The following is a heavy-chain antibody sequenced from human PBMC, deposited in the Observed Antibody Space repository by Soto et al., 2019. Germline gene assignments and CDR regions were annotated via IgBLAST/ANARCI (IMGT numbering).Heavy chain of an antibody. CDR3: ANPREGIWFGSPKFDY. Sequence: PGGSLILSCAASGFTFSSYAMSWVRQAPGKGLEWVSAISGSGGSTYYADSVKGRFTISRDNSKNTLYLQMNSLRAEDTAVYYCANPREGIWFGSPKFDYWGQGTLVTVSS. J-gene: IGHJ4*02. CDR1: GFTFSSYA. D-gene: IGHD3-10*01. V-gene: IGHV3-23*01. CDR2: ISGSGGST.